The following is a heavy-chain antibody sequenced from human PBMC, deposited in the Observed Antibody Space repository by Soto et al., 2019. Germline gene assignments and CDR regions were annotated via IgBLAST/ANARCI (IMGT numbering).Heavy chain of an antibody. CDR1: GFTVSSNY. Sequence: GGSLRLSCAASGFTVSSNYMSWVRQAPGKGLEWVSVIYSGGSTYYADSVKGRFTISRHNSKNTLYLQMNSLRAEDTAVYYCARVRTAMVLDAFDIWGQGTMVTVSS. V-gene: IGHV3-53*04. J-gene: IGHJ3*02. CDR3: ARVRTAMVLDAFDI. D-gene: IGHD5-18*01. CDR2: IYSGGST.